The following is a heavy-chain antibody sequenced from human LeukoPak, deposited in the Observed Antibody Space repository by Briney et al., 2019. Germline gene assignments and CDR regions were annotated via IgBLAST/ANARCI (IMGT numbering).Heavy chain of an antibody. D-gene: IGHD1-1*01. V-gene: IGHV6-1*01. CDR1: GDSVSSNSVT. CDR3: ARRLTRYDCFDP. CDR2: TYYRSTWYN. J-gene: IGHJ5*02. Sequence: SQTLSLTCAISGDSVSSNSVTWNWIRQSPSRGLEWLSRTYYRSTWYNDYAVSVRGRITVNPDTSKNQFSLHLNSVTPEDTAVYYCARRLTRYDCFDPWGQGILVTVSS.